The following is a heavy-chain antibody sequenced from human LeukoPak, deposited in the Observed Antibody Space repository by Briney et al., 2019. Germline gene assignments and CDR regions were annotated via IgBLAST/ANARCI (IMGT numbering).Heavy chain of an antibody. CDR3: ARPNWHDARLGAFNI. V-gene: IGHV4-59*12. J-gene: IGHJ3*02. CDR2: IYYSGST. CDR1: GGSISSYY. Sequence: PSETLSLTCTVSGGSISSYYWSWIRQPPGKGLEWIGYIYYSGSTYYNPSLKSRVTISVDTSKNQFSLKLSSVTAADTAMYYCARPNWHDARLGAFNIWGQGTMVTVSS. D-gene: IGHD1-1*01.